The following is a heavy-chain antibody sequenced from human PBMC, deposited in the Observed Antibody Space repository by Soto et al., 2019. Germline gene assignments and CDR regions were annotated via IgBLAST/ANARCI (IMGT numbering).Heavy chain of an antibody. J-gene: IGHJ5*02. D-gene: IGHD6-13*01. CDR3: ARCIATGQLDP. CDR2: INPGNGNT. V-gene: IGHV1-3*01. Sequence: QVQLVQSGAEVKKPGASVMLSCKASGYTFTTYTMNWVRQAPGQRLEWMGWINPGNGNTKSSQKFQDRVIITRDTSASTAYMELRSLRSEDTVVYYCARCIATGQLDPWGQGTLVIVSS. CDR1: GYTFTTYT.